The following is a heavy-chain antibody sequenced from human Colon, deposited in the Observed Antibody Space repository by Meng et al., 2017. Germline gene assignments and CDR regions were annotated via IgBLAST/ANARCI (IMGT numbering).Heavy chain of an antibody. V-gene: IGHV6-1*01. CDR3: ARGNGANWGKFDY. Sequence: SQTLSLTCVIFGDSVSTNSVTWNWFRQSPSSGLEWLGRTYYRSKWSNDSAVSVKSRISINPDTSKYQFSLQLSSVTPEDTAVYYCARGNGANWGKFDYWGQGTLVTVSS. D-gene: IGHD7-27*01. CDR2: TYYRSKWSN. CDR1: GDSVSTNSVT. J-gene: IGHJ4*02.